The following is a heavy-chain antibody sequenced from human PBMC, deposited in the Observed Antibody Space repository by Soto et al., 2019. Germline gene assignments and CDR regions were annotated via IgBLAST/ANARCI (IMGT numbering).Heavy chain of an antibody. D-gene: IGHD3-3*01. J-gene: IGHJ4*02. CDR1: GFTFSSYS. Sequence: GGSLRLSCAASGFTFSSYSMNWVRQAPGKGLEWVSSISSSSSYIYYADSVKGRFTISRDNAKNSLYLQMNSLRAEDTAVYYCARGLRFLEWFYFDYWGQGTLVTVSS. CDR2: ISSSSSYI. CDR3: ARGLRFLEWFYFDY. V-gene: IGHV3-21*01.